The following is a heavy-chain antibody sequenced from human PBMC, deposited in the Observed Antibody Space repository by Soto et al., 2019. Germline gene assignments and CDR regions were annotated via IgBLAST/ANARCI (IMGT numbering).Heavy chain of an antibody. CDR3: GASSTVFNWFDP. CDR1: GGSFSGYY. Sequence: PSETLSLTCAVYGGSFSGYYWSWIRQPPGKGLEWIGEINHSGSTNYNPSLKSRVTISVDTSKNQFSLKLSSVTAADTAVYYCGASSTVFNWFDPWGQGTLVTVDS. J-gene: IGHJ5*02. D-gene: IGHD2-2*01. CDR2: INHSGST. V-gene: IGHV4-34*01.